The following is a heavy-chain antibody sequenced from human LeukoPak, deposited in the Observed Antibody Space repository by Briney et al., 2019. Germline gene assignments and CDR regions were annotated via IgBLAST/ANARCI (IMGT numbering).Heavy chain of an antibody. CDR2: VNPNTGVT. J-gene: IGHJ3*02. Sequence: GASVNVSCKASGYPFIGHYLHWLRQAPGQGPEWMGWVNPNTGVTNYAQSFQGRVSMTRDTSLSIAYMELSSLRSDDTAVYYCARGFRDYYDSSGYVNSIWGQGTMVTVSS. CDR3: ARGFRDYYDSSGYVNSI. V-gene: IGHV1-2*02. D-gene: IGHD3-22*01. CDR1: GYPFIGHY.